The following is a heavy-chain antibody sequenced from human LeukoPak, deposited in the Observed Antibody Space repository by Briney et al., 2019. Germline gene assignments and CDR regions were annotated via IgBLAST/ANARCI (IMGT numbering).Heavy chain of an antibody. D-gene: IGHD2/OR15-2a*01. J-gene: IGHJ4*02. CDR3: ARDEYKADAY. Sequence: GGSLRLSCEASGFTVSSNYMSWVRQAPGKGLEWVSVIFSGGTTYYADSLKGRFTISRDNSKNTLYLQMNSLRAEDTAVYYCARDEYKADAYWGQGTLVTVSS. CDR2: IFSGGTT. V-gene: IGHV3-66*01. CDR1: GFTVSSNY.